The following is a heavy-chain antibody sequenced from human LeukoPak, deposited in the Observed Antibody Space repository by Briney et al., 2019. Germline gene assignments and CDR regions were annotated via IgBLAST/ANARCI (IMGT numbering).Heavy chain of an antibody. V-gene: IGHV3-23*01. CDR1: GLTFSSYA. CDR3: AKTPATYGGNPLFDY. Sequence: GGSLRLSCAASGLTFSSYAMSWVRQAPGKGLEWVSAISGSGGSTYYADSVKGRFTISRDNSKNTLYLQMNSLRAEDTAVYYCAKTPATYGGNPLFDYWGQGTLVTVSS. CDR2: ISGSGGST. D-gene: IGHD2-15*01. J-gene: IGHJ4*02.